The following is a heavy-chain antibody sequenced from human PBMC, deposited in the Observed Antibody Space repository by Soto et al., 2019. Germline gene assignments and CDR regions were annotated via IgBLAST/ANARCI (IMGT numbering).Heavy chain of an antibody. CDR2: ISGSGGST. J-gene: IGHJ4*02. D-gene: IGHD6-6*01. V-gene: IGHV3-23*01. CDR1: GFTFSSYA. Sequence: GGSLRLSCAASGFTFSSYAMSWVRQAPGKGLEWVSAISGSGGSTYYADSVKGRFTISRDNSKNTLYLQMNSLRAEDTAVYYCAKASYSSSSPFSSYYFDYWGQGTLVTVSS. CDR3: AKASYSSSSPFSSYYFDY.